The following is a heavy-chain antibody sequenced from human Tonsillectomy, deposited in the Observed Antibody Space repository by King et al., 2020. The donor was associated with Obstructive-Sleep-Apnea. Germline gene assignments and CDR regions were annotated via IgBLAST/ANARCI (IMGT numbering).Heavy chain of an antibody. CDR2: IYYSGST. J-gene: IGHJ3*02. V-gene: IGHV4-59*01. CDR1: GGSISSYY. CDR3: GSGYGVYSGRAFDI. Sequence: QLQESGPGLVKPSETLSLTCTVSGGSISSYYWSWIRQPPGKGLEWIGYIYYSGSTNYNPSLKSRVTISVDTSKNQFSLKLGSVTAADTAVYYCGSGYGVYSGRAFDIWGQGTMVTVSS. D-gene: IGHD1-26*01.